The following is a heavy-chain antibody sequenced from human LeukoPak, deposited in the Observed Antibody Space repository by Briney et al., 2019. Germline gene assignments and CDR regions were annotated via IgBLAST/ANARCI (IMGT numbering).Heavy chain of an antibody. Sequence: GGSLRLSCAASGFTFSSYSMNWVRQAPGKGLEWVSSISSSSSYIYYADSVKGRFTISRDNAKNSLYLQMNSLRAEDTAVYYCARDLAPSYSSSCYSSGYFQHWGQGTLVTVSS. CDR1: GFTFSSYS. J-gene: IGHJ1*01. CDR2: ISSSSSYI. CDR3: ARDLAPSYSSSCYSSGYFQH. D-gene: IGHD6-13*01. V-gene: IGHV3-21*01.